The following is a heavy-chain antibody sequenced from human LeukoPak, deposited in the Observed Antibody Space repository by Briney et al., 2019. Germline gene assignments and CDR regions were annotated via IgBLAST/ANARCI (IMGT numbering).Heavy chain of an antibody. CDR2: MNPNSDYT. CDR1: GYTFTNYE. V-gene: IGHV1-8*01. J-gene: IGHJ6*03. Sequence: ASVKVSCKASGYTFTNYEINWVRQATGQGLEWMGRMNPNSDYTDYPQKFQGRVTMTRDTSISTAYMELSGLRSEDTAVYYCARRGSNYYYYMDVWGTGTTVTISS. CDR3: ARRGSNYYYYMDV. D-gene: IGHD2/OR15-2a*01.